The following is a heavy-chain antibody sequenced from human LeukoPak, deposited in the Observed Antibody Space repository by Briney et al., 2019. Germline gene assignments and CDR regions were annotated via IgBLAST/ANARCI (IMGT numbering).Heavy chain of an antibody. CDR1: GYTFTSGY. CDR3: ARGSRFLDY. Sequence: ASVKVSCKASGYTFTSGYIHWVRQAPGQGLEWLGIINPSGGRTTYGQNFQGRVTMTRDTSTSTVYMELSSLRSEDTAVYYCARGSRFLDYWGQGTLVTVSS. J-gene: IGHJ4*02. V-gene: IGHV1-46*01. D-gene: IGHD3-3*01. CDR2: INPSGGRT.